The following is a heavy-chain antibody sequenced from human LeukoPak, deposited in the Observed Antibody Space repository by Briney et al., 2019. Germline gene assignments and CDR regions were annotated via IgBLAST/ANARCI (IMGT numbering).Heavy chain of an antibody. J-gene: IGHJ5*02. Sequence: SETLSLTCTVSGGSISSYYWSWIRQPPGKGLEWIGYIYYSGSTNYNPSLKSRVTISVDTSKNQFSLKLSSVTAADAAVYYCARDASGLDWFNPWGQGTLVTVSS. D-gene: IGHD3-16*01. CDR1: GGSISSYY. V-gene: IGHV4-59*01. CDR3: ARDASGLDWFNP. CDR2: IYYSGST.